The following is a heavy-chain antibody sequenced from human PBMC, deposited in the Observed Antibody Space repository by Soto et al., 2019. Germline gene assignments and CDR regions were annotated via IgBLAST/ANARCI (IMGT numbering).Heavy chain of an antibody. Sequence: GGSLRLSCAASGFTFSSYAMHWVRQAPGKGLEWVAVISYDGSNKYYADSVKGRFTISRDNSKNTLYLQMNSLRAEDTAVYYCARDMRLAAAGTFDYWGQGTLVTVSS. J-gene: IGHJ4*02. CDR2: ISYDGSNK. D-gene: IGHD6-13*01. CDR3: ARDMRLAAAGTFDY. CDR1: GFTFSSYA. V-gene: IGHV3-30-3*01.